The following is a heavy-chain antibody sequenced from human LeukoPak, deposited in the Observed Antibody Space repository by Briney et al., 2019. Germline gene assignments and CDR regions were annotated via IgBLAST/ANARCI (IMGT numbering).Heavy chain of an antibody. CDR1: GGTFSSYA. CDR2: IIPILGMA. D-gene: IGHD2-2*01. V-gene: IGHV1-69*04. CDR3: ALSPHCSSTSCYSDY. J-gene: IGHJ4*02. Sequence: SVKVSCKASGGTFSSYAISWVRQAPGQGLEWMGRIIPILGMANYAQKFQGRVTITADKSTSTAYMELSSLRSEDTAVYYCALSPHCSSTSCYSDYWGQGTLVTVSS.